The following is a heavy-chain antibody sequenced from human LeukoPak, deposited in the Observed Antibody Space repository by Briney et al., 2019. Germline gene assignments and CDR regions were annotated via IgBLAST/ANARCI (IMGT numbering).Heavy chain of an antibody. CDR3: AKDPTELGILPMDY. Sequence: GGSLILSCAASGFTFSSYAMSWVHQAPGKGLEWVSAISGSGGSTYYADSVKGRFTISRDNSKNTLYLQINSLRTEDTAVYYCAKDPTELGILPMDYWGQGTLVTVSS. CDR2: ISGSGGST. CDR1: GFTFSSYA. V-gene: IGHV3-23*01. D-gene: IGHD1-1*01. J-gene: IGHJ4*02.